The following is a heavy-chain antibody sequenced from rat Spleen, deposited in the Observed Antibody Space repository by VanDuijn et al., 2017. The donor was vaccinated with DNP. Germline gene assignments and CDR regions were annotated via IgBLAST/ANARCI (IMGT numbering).Heavy chain of an antibody. D-gene: IGHD1-4*01. CDR3: ARQRGKTTRVFFAY. J-gene: IGHJ3*01. Sequence: EVQLVESGGGLVQPGRSLKLSCAASGFTFSDYNMAWVRQAPTKGLEWVETISYDGSTTYYLDSVKGRFTISRDNATSTLYLQMDSLRSEDTATYYCARQRGKTTRVFFAYWGQGTLVTVSS. CDR1: GFTFSDYN. CDR2: ISYDGSTT. V-gene: IGHV5-7*01.